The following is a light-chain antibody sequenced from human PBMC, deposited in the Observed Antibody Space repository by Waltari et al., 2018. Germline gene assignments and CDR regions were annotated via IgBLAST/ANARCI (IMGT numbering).Light chain of an antibody. J-gene: IGLJ3*02. CDR1: SPHIGPSNH. CDR2: GVS. CDR3: ISFTSSNTWV. Sequence: QPALTQPASVSGPPIQLIAFPCTGLSPHIGPSNHVPWYQHHSGKAPKLVMFGVSDRPTGVSNRFSGSKSGNTASLTISGLQAEDEADYYCISFTSSNTWVFGGGTRVTVL. V-gene: IGLV2-14*03.